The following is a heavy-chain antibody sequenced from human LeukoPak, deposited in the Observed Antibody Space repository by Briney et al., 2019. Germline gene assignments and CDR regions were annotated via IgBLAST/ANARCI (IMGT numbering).Heavy chain of an antibody. CDR2: ISRSSSDV. J-gene: IGHJ3*01. CDR1: GFIFRSYG. CDR3: ARDRSIRTNVLAGDAFDL. V-gene: IGHV3-21*01. Sequence: PGGSLRLSCAASGFIFRSYGVNWVRQAPGKGLEWASFISRSSSDVFYADSVKGRFTISRDNAKNSLFLQMNSLRAEDTAVYFCARDRSIRTNVLAGDAFDLWGQGTMVTVSS. D-gene: IGHD1-14*01.